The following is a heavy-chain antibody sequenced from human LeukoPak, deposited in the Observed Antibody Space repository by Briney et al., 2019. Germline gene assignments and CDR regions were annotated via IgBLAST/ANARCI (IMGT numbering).Heavy chain of an antibody. CDR3: ARGARRAGTMVRGVPTPFDY. V-gene: IGHV1-8*01. CDR1: GYTFTSYD. D-gene: IGHD3-10*01. J-gene: IGHJ4*02. CDR2: MNPNSGNT. Sequence: GASVKVSCKASGYTFTSYDINWVRLATGQGLEWTGWMNPNSGNTGYAQKFQGRVTMTRNTSISTAYMELSSLRSEDTAVYYCARGARRAGTMVRGVPTPFDYWGQGTLVTVSS.